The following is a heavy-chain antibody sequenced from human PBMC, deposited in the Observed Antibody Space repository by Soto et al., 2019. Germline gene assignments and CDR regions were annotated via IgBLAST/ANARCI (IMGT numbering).Heavy chain of an antibody. Sequence: QLQLQESGPGLVKPSETLSLTCTVSGGSISSSSYYWGWIRQPPGKGLEWIGSIYYSGSTYYNPSLKSRVTISVDTSKNQFSLKLSSVTAADTAVYYCAREDIVVVVAATGQRGHYYYGMDVWGQGTTVTVSS. CDR3: AREDIVVVVAATGQRGHYYYGMDV. J-gene: IGHJ6*02. CDR2: IYYSGST. CDR1: GGSISSSSYY. V-gene: IGHV4-39*01. D-gene: IGHD2-15*01.